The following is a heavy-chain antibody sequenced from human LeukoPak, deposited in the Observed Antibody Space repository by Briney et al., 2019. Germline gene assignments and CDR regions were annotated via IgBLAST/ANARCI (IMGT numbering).Heavy chain of an antibody. J-gene: IGHJ4*02. Sequence: GGSLRLSCEASGFTFSGYELNWVRQAPGKGLEWVSSISSSSSYIYYADSVKGRFTISRDNAKNSLYLQMNSLRAEDTAVYYCAKAALAAAGFFDYWGQGTLVTVSS. CDR1: GFTFSGYE. CDR2: ISSSSSYI. D-gene: IGHD6-13*01. V-gene: IGHV3-21*01. CDR3: AKAALAAAGFFDY.